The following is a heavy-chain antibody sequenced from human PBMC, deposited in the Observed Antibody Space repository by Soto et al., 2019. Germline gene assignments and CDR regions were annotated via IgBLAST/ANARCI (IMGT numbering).Heavy chain of an antibody. Sequence: PSETPAPTCTFYGTSLSRYYCRWIRQPPGKGLEWIGYIYYSGSTNYNPSLKSRVTISVDTSKNQFSLKLSSVTAADTAVYYCARLVGWFDPWGQGTLVTVSS. CDR2: IYYSGST. CDR3: ARLVGWFDP. CDR1: GTSLSRYY. V-gene: IGHV4-59*08. J-gene: IGHJ5*02. D-gene: IGHD3-16*01.